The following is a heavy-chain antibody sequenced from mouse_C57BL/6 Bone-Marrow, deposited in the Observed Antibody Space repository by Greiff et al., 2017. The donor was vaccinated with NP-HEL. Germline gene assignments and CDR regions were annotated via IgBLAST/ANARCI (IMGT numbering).Heavy chain of an antibody. D-gene: IGHD1-1*01. Sequence: EVQLKESGAELVRPGASVKLSCTASGFNIKDDYMHWVKQRPEQGLEWIGWIDPENGDTEYASKFQGKATITADTSSNTAYLQLSSLTSEDTAVYYCTTGLCTTVGSGDYWGQGTTLTVSS. CDR1: GFNIKDDY. V-gene: IGHV14-4*01. CDR2: IDPENGDT. J-gene: IGHJ2*01. CDR3: TTGLCTTVGSGDY.